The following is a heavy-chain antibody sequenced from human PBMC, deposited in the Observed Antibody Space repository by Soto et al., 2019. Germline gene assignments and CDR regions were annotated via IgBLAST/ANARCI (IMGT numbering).Heavy chain of an antibody. CDR2: INPNSGGT. V-gene: IGHV1-2*04. CDR1: GYTFTGYY. D-gene: IGHD3-10*01. J-gene: IGHJ6*02. CDR3: ASNGGGSGSGSGYYYGMDV. Sequence: ASVKVSCKASGYTFTGYYMHWVRQAPGQGLEWMGWINPNSGGTNYAQKFQGWVTMTRDTSISTAYMELSRLRSDDTAVYYCASNGGGSGSGSGYYYGMDVWGQGTTVTVS.